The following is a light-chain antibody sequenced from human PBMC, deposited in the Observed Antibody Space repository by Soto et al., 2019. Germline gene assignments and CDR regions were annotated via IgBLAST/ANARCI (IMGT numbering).Light chain of an antibody. J-gene: IGKJ1*01. CDR2: KAS. CDR1: QSISSW. Sequence: DIQMTQSPSTLSASVGDRVTITCRASQSISSWLAWYQQKPGKAPKLLIYKASSLQSRVPSRFSGSGSRTKFSPAISTLQADDFATYYCQQYHSYPWSFGQGTEVEIK. CDR3: QQYHSYPWS. V-gene: IGKV1-5*03.